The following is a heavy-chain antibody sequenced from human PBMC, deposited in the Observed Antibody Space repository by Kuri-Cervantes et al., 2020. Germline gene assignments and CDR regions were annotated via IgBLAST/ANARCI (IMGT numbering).Heavy chain of an antibody. CDR3: ARDPLTYEYQLLWSAFDI. CDR2: INPNSGGT. D-gene: IGHD2-2*01. V-gene: IGHV1-2*02. Sequence: ASVKVSCKASGYTFTGYYMHWVRQAPGQGLEWMGWINPNSGGTNYAQKFQGRVTMTTDTSTSTAYMELRSLRSDDTAVYYCARDPLTYEYQLLWSAFDIWGQGTMVTVSS. J-gene: IGHJ3*02. CDR1: GYTFTGYY.